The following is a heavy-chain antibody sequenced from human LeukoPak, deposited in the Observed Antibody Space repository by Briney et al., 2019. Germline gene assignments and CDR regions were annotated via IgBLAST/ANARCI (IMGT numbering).Heavy chain of an antibody. J-gene: IGHJ4*02. CDR2: IWNDGSKK. Sequence: SWRSLRRSCAAAGFSFSTFGMHWARRAPGKGLEWVAVIWNDGSKKFYAESVKGRFTISRDNSQNTLYLQMNRLRAEDTAVYYCGRDSLGGDYWGQGTLVTVSS. CDR3: GRDSLGGDY. V-gene: IGHV3-33*08. CDR1: GFSFSTFG. D-gene: IGHD3-16*01.